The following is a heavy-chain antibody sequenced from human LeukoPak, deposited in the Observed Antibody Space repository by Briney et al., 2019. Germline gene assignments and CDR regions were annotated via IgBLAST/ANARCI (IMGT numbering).Heavy chain of an antibody. J-gene: IGHJ4*02. D-gene: IGHD3-22*01. CDR1: GGSISSYY. V-gene: IGHV4-59*08. CDR2: IYYSGST. CDR3: ASGREYYYDSSGHTYDY. Sequence: NPSETLSLTCTVSGGSISSYYWSWIRQPPGKGLEWIGYIYYSGSTNYNPSLKSRVTISVDTSKNQFSLKLSSVTAADTAVYYCASGREYYYDSSGHTYDYWGQGTLVTVSP.